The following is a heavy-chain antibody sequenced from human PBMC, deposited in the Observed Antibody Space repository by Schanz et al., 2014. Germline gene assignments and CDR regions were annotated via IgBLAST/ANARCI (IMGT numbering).Heavy chain of an antibody. V-gene: IGHV4-59*01. CDR3: AREDLDGMDV. J-gene: IGHJ6*02. CDR2: IYYSGNT. CDR1: GASITSYY. Sequence: QVQLQESGPGLVKPSETLSLTCTVSGASITSYYWSWIRQPPGKGLEWIGYIYYSGNTNYNPSLKSRVTISVDTSKKQFSLRMSAVTAADTAVYYCAREDLDGMDVWGQGTTVTVSS.